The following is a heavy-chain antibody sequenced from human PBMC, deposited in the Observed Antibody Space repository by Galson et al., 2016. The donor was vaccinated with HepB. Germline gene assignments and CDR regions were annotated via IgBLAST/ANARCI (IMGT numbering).Heavy chain of an antibody. D-gene: IGHD6-13*01. CDR1: GVTFSTSA. J-gene: IGHJ4*02. V-gene: IGHV1-58*01. Sequence: SVKVSCKASGVTFSTSAVQWVRQARGQHLEWIGWIVAGNGDTKYAQKFQERVTITRDMSTRTAYMELSSLTSEDTAVYYCAARGSSWPYYWGQGTLVTVSS. CDR2: IVAGNGDT. CDR3: AARGSSWPYY.